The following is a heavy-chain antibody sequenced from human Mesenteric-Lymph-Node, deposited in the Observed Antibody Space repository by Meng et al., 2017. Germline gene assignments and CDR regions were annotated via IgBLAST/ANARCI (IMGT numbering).Heavy chain of an antibody. V-gene: IGHV3-21*01. D-gene: IGHD5-18*01. J-gene: IGHJ4*02. Sequence: EVQLVESGGGLVQPGGSLRLSCAASGFTFSSYTMNWVRRAPGKGLEWVSSISSSSNYIYSADSVKGRFTISRDNAKNSLYLQMNSLRAEDTAVYYCARDTPGLLFDYWGQGTLVTVS. CDR1: GFTFSSYT. CDR2: ISSSSNYI. CDR3: ARDTPGLLFDY.